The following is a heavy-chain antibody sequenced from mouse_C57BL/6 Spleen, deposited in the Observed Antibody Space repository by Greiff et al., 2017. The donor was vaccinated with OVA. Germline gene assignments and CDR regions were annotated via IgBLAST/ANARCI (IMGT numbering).Heavy chain of an antibody. CDR2: ISSGGSYT. V-gene: IGHV5-6*01. CDR3: AKHGTGFDY. D-gene: IGHD4-1*01. J-gene: IGHJ2*01. Sequence: EVQVVESGGDLVKPGGSLKLSCAASGFTFSSYGLSWVRQTPDKRLEWVATISSGGSYTYYPDSVKGRFTISRDNAKNTLYLQMSDMESEDTAMYYYAKHGTGFDYCGQGTTLTVSS. CDR1: GFTFSSYG.